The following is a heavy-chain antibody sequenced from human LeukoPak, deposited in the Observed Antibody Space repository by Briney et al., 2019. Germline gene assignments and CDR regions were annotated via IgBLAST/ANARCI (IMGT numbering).Heavy chain of an antibody. V-gene: IGHV3-21*01. Sequence: PGGPLRLSCAASGFTFSSYSMNWVRQAPGKGLEWVSSISSSSSYIYYADSVKGRFTISRDNAKNSLYLQMNSLRAEDTAVYYCARVSLDSSGWYGSSWFDPWGQGTLVTVSS. CDR3: ARVSLDSSGWYGSSWFDP. D-gene: IGHD6-19*01. CDR2: ISSSSSYI. J-gene: IGHJ5*02. CDR1: GFTFSSYS.